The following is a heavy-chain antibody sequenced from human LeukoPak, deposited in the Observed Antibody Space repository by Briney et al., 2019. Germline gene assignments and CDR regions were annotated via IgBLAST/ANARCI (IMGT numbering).Heavy chain of an antibody. CDR3: ARDRTIFGVVFTTSNNAFDI. J-gene: IGHJ3*02. CDR1: GYTFTSYG. Sequence: GASVKVSCKASGYTFTSYGISWVRQAPGQGLEWMGGIIPIFGTANYAQKFQGRVTITADKSTSTAYMELSSLRSEDTAVYYCARDRTIFGVVFTTSNNAFDIWGQGTMVTVSS. V-gene: IGHV1-69*06. CDR2: IIPIFGTA. D-gene: IGHD3-3*01.